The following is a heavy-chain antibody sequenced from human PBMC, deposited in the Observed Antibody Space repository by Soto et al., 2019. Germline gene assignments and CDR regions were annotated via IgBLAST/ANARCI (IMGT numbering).Heavy chain of an antibody. V-gene: IGHV4-31*03. CDR1: GGSISSGGYY. D-gene: IGHD3-22*01. J-gene: IGHJ1*01. CDR2: IYYSGST. CDR3: ARGQYYYDSSGYYSKYFQH. Sequence: QVQLQESGPGLVKPSQTLSLTCTVSGGSISSGGYYWSWIRQHPGKGLEWIGYIYYSGSTYYNPSRKSRVTISVDTSKNQFSLKLSSVTAADTAVYYCARGQYYYDSSGYYSKYFQHWGQGTLVTVSS.